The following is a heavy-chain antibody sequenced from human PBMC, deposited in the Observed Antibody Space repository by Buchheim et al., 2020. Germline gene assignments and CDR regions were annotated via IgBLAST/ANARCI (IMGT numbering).Heavy chain of an antibody. J-gene: IGHJ4*02. Sequence: EVQLVESGGGLVQPGGSLRLSCAASGFTFSSYAMSWVRQAPGKGLEWVSAISGSGGSTYYADSVKGRFTISRDTSKNTLYLQMNSLRAEDTAVYYCAKVLGGYWAKRPDGPFDYWGQGTL. D-gene: IGHD3-10*01. CDR3: AKVLGGYWAKRPDGPFDY. V-gene: IGHV3-23*04. CDR1: GFTFSSYA. CDR2: ISGSGGST.